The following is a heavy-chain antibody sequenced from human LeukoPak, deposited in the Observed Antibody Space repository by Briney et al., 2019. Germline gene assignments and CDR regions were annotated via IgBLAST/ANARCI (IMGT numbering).Heavy chain of an antibody. V-gene: IGHV3-33*01. CDR3: ARDSPVSAGPFDP. CDR2: IWYDGSNK. D-gene: IGHD4-11*01. J-gene: IGHJ5*02. CDR1: GMTFSSFG. Sequence: PGRSLRLSCAASGMTFSSFGMHWVRQAPGKGLEWVAFIWYDGSNKYYADSVKGRFTISRGNSKNTLYLQMNSLTAEDTAVYYCARDSPVSAGPFDPWGQGTLVTVSS.